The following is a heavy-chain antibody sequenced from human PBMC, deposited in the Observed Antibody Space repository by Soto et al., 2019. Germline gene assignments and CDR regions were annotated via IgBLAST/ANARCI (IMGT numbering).Heavy chain of an antibody. CDR1: GFSLSTSGVG. V-gene: IGHV2-5*02. D-gene: IGHD3-9*01. CDR3: AHSPAYDISTGYYPFDC. J-gene: IGHJ4*02. Sequence: QITLKESGPTLVKPTQTLTLTCTFSGFSLSTSGVGVAWIRQPPGKALERLALIYWDDGKRYSPSLKTRLNITKDTSKNQVVLTLTNVDPVDTASYYCAHSPAYDISTGYYPFDCWGQGSLVTVSS. CDR2: IYWDDGK.